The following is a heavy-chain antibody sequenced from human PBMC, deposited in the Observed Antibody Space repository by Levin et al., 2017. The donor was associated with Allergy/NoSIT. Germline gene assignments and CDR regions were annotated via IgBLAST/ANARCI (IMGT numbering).Heavy chain of an antibody. Sequence: ASVKVSCKASGYTFTSYGISWVRQAPGQGLEWMGWISAYNGNTNYAQKLQGRVTMTTDTSTSTAYMELRSLRSDDTAVYYCARGPYYYGSGSTVDYWGQGTLVTVSS. CDR2: ISAYNGNT. V-gene: IGHV1-18*01. J-gene: IGHJ4*02. D-gene: IGHD3-10*01. CDR1: GYTFTSYG. CDR3: ARGPYYYGSGSTVDY.